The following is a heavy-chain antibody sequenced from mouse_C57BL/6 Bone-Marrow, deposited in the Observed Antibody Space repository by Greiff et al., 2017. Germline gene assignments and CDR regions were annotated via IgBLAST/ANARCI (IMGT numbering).Heavy chain of an antibody. D-gene: IGHD1-1*01. J-gene: IGHJ1*03. V-gene: IGHV1-64*01. CDR3: ARGGYYSGSRYFDV. CDR2: IHPNSGST. CDR1: GYTFTSYW. Sequence: QVQLQQPGAELVKPGASVKLSCKASGYTFTSYWMHWVKQRPGQGLEWIGMIHPNSGSTNYNEKFKSKATLTVDKSSSTAYMQLSSLTSEDSAVYFCARGGYYSGSRYFDVCGTGTTVTVSS.